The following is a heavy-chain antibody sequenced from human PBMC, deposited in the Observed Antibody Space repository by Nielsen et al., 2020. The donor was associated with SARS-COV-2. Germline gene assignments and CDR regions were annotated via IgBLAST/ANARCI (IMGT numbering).Heavy chain of an antibody. D-gene: IGHD2-15*01. CDR1: GFTFSSYD. CDR2: IGTAGDT. CDR3: ARGGRYCSGGSCPNWFDP. Sequence: GESLKISCAASGFTFSSYDMHWVRQATGKGLEWVSAIGTAGDTYYPGSVKGRFTISRENAKNSLYLQMNSLRAGDTAVYYCARGGRYCSGGSCPNWFDPWGQGTLVTVSS. V-gene: IGHV3-13*01. J-gene: IGHJ5*02.